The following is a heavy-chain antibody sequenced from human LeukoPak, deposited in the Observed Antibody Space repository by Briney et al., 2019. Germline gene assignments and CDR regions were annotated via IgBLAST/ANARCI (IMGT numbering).Heavy chain of an antibody. V-gene: IGHV3-64D*06. Sequence: GGSLRLSCAASGFTFSSYAMHWVRQAPGMGLEFVSTISSNGGDTYYADSVKGRFTISRDNSKNTLYLQMSSLRAEDTAVYYCVNSRMTTVTAFDYWGQGPLVTVSS. CDR2: ISSNGGDT. CDR3: VNSRMTTVTAFDY. J-gene: IGHJ4*02. D-gene: IGHD4-17*01. CDR1: GFTFSSYA.